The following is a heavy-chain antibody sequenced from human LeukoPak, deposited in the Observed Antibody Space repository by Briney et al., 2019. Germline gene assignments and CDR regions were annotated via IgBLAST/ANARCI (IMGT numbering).Heavy chain of an antibody. V-gene: IGHV3-21*01. J-gene: IGHJ4*02. CDR3: ARDPEGFGATYFDY. CDR2: ISRSASNI. D-gene: IGHD3-16*01. Sequence: GGSLRLSCVASGFSFSSYNMNWVRQAPGKGLEWVSSISRSASNIYYADSVKGRFTISRDNAKNSFYLQLNSLRAEDTAVFYCARDPEGFGATYFDYWGQGTLVTVSS. CDR1: GFSFSSYN.